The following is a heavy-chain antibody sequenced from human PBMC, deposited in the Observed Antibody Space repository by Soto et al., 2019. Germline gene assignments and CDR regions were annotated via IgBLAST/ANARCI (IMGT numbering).Heavy chain of an antibody. CDR1: GFTFSGYA. J-gene: IGHJ3*02. CDR3: AKDSKVVVVITEIGAAAFDI. V-gene: IGHV3-23*01. Sequence: GSLRLSCAASGFTFSGYAMSWVRQAPWKWLEWVSAISGSGGSTYYADSLKGRFTISRDNSKNTLYLQMNSLRAEDTAVYYCAKDSKVVVVITEIGAAAFDIWGQGTMVTVS. CDR2: ISGSGGST. D-gene: IGHD3-22*01.